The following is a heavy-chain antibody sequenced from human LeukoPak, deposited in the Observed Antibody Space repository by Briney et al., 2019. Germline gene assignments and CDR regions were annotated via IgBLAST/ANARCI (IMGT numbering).Heavy chain of an antibody. CDR3: ARDHIVMVRGAFLNWFDP. Sequence: RASETLSLTCTVSGGSINSNHWWSWVRQPPQKGLEWIGEVYHSGSTNYNPSLKGRVTISMDKSKNHFSLTLRSVTAADTAVYYCARDHIVMVRGAFLNWFDPWGQGTLVTVSS. D-gene: IGHD3-10*01. J-gene: IGHJ5*02. CDR2: VYHSGST. V-gene: IGHV4-4*02. CDR1: GGSINSNHW.